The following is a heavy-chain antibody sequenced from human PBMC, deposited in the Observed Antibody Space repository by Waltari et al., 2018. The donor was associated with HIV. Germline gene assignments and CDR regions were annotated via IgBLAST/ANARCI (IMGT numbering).Heavy chain of an antibody. J-gene: IGHJ2*01. V-gene: IGHV3-9*01. CDR2: ITWNSGYA. CDR1: GCTLDVYS. D-gene: IGHD2-15*01. Sequence: EGQLVVSGGGMVQPGGSLRRSCEVSGCTLDVYSMHVIRQAPGKGLEWVSGITWNSGYAGYADSVKGRFTISRDNAKSSLYLQMDSLRVEDTALYYCAKEMGYGGNLGFWYYDLWGRGTLVTVSS. CDR3: AKEMGYGGNLGFWYYDL.